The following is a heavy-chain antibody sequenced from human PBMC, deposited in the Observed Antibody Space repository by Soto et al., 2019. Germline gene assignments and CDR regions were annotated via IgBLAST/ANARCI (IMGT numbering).Heavy chain of an antibody. CDR3: AKDMGVFGVAFDY. V-gene: IGHV3-9*01. J-gene: IGHJ4*02. D-gene: IGHD3-3*01. CDR1: GFTFDDYA. CDR2: ISWNSGSI. Sequence: ESGGGLVQPGRSLRLSCAASGFTFDDYAMHWVRQAPGKGLEWVSGISWNSGSIGYADSVKGRFTISRDNAKNSLYLQMNSLRAEDTALYYCAKDMGVFGVAFDYWGQGTLVTVSS.